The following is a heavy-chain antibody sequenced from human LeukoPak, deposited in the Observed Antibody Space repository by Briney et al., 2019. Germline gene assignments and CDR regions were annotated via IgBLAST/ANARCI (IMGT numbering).Heavy chain of an antibody. V-gene: IGHV3-66*01. J-gene: IGHJ4*02. CDR3: ARGVVHIDY. CDR1: GFIVSSNY. CDR2: IYSGGST. Sequence: GGSLRLSCEASGFIVSSNYMSWVRQAPGKGLEWVSVIYSGGSTYYADSVKGRFTISRDNSKNTLYLQMNSLRAEDTAVYYCARGVVHIDYWGQGTLVTVSS. D-gene: IGHD2-15*01.